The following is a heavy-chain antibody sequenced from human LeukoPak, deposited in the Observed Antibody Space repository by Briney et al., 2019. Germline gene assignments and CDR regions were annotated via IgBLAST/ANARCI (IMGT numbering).Heavy chain of an antibody. CDR2: IYYSGST. CDR1: GGSISSGGYY. J-gene: IGHJ5*02. Sequence: SETLPLTCTVSGGSISSGGYYWSWIRQHLGKGLEWIGYIYYSGSTYYNPSLKSRVTISVDTSKNQFSLKLSSVTAADTAVYYCARVMTRIVVVPAAAGWFDPWGQGTLVTVSS. CDR3: ARVMTRIVVVPAAAGWFDP. V-gene: IGHV4-31*03. D-gene: IGHD2-2*01.